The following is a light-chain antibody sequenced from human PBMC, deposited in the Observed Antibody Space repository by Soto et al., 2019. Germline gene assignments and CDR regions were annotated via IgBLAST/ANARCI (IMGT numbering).Light chain of an antibody. J-gene: IGKJ5*01. Sequence: DIQMTQSPSSLSASVGDRVTITCRASQGISNFLAWYQQKAGTVPKLLIYSASTLQSGVPSRFSGSGSGTDFTLTISYLQPEDVATYYCQKYNSVPVTFGQGTRLEIK. CDR3: QKYNSVPVT. CDR2: SAS. CDR1: QGISNF. V-gene: IGKV1-27*01.